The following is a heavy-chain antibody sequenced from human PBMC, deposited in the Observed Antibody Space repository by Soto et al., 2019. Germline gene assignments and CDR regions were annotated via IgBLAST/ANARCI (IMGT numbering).Heavy chain of an antibody. D-gene: IGHD3-10*01. CDR1: GGTFSSYA. CDR3: RITMVRGVIDYYGMDV. CDR2: IIPIFGTA. Sequence: QLQLVQSGAEVKKPGSSVKVSCKASGGTFSSYAISWVRQAPGQGLEWMGGIIPIFGTANYAQKFQGRVTITADESTSTAYMELSSLRSEDTAVYYCRITMVRGVIDYYGMDVWGQGTTVTVSS. V-gene: IGHV1-69*01. J-gene: IGHJ6*02.